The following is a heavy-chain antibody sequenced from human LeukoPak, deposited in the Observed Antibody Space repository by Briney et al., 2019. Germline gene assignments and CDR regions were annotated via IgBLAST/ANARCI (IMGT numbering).Heavy chain of an antibody. CDR1: GFTFSSYS. J-gene: IGHJ4*02. Sequence: GGSLRLSCAASGFTFSSYSMNWVRQAPGKGLEWVSAISGSGGSTYYADSVKGRFTISRDNSKNTLYLQMNSLRAEDTAVYYCAKDLLYSSSWSYFDYWGQGTLVTVSS. CDR3: AKDLLYSSSWSYFDY. V-gene: IGHV3-23*01. CDR2: ISGSGGST. D-gene: IGHD6-13*01.